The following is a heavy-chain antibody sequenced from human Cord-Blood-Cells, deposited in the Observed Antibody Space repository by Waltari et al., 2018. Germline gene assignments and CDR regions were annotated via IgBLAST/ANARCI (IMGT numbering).Heavy chain of an antibody. CDR1: GFTFSSYA. D-gene: IGHD3-10*01. CDR3: ARAPGSYFDY. CDR2: ISYDGSNK. Sequence: QVQLVASGGGVVQPGRSLRLSWAASGFTFSSYAIHWVRKAPGKGLEWVAVISYDGSNKYYADSVKGRLTISRDNSKNTLYLQMNSLRAEDTAVYYCARAPGSYFDYWGQGTLVTVSS. J-gene: IGHJ4*02. V-gene: IGHV3-30*04.